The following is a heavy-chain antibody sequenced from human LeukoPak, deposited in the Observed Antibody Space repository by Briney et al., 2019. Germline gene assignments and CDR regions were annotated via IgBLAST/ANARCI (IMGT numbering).Heavy chain of an antibody. CDR2: IYHSGST. CDR1: GGSISSGGYY. CDR3: ARDRDNWNDGFDY. J-gene: IGHJ4*02. D-gene: IGHD1-1*01. V-gene: IGHV4-30-2*01. Sequence: SETLSLTCTVSGGSISSGGYYWSWIRQPPGKGLEWIGYIYHSGSTYYYPSLKSRVTISVDRSKNQFSLKLSSVTAADTAVYYCARDRDNWNDGFDYWGQGTLVTVSS.